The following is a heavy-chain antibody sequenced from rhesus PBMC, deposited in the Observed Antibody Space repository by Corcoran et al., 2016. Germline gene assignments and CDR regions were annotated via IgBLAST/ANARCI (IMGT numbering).Heavy chain of an antibody. J-gene: IGHJ2*01. CDR3: AKIASYWYFDL. CDR2: IDPVESDP. V-gene: IGHV5-20*02. Sequence: EVQLVQSGAEVKRPGESLKISCKTSGYSFTRYWISWVRQMPRKGLECSGAIDPVESDPRDSPSFQGQVTISVGKSISTAYLQWSSLKASDTATYYCAKIASYWYFDLWGPGTPITISS. CDR1: GYSFTRYW.